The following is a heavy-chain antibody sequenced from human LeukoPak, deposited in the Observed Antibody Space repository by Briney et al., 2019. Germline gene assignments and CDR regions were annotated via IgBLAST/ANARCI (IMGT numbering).Heavy chain of an antibody. CDR3: ARDLNANILTGYYVDF. CDR1: GYSFTGYY. V-gene: IGHV1-2*02. Sequence: ASVKVSCKASGYSFTGYYTHWVRQAPGQGLEWMGWVNPKTGGTNHAQKFQGRATMTRDTSISTAYMELSRLTSDDTAVYYCARDLNANILTGYYVDFWGQGTLVTVSS. CDR2: VNPKTGGT. J-gene: IGHJ4*02. D-gene: IGHD3-9*01.